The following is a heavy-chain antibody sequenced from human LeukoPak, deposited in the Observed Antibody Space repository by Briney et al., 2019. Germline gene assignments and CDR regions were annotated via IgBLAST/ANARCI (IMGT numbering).Heavy chain of an antibody. J-gene: IGHJ4*02. CDR3: ARDIQDPRDYYDSSGYTLDY. CDR2: IIPIFGTA. V-gene: IGHV1-69*05. CDR1: GGTFSSYA. Sequence: SVKVSCKASGGTFSSYAISWVRQAPGQGLEWTGRIIPIFGTANYAQKFQGRVTITTDESTSTAYMELSSLRSEDTAVYYCARDIQDPRDYYDSSGYTLDYWGQGTLVTVSS. D-gene: IGHD3-22*01.